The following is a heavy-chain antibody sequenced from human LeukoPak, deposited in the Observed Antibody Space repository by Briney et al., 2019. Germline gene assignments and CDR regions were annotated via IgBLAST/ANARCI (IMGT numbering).Heavy chain of an antibody. D-gene: IGHD3-10*01. CDR3: VSGTYWEL. J-gene: IGHJ3*01. Sequence: GGSLRLSCAASGFTFSTYSMDWARQAPGKGLEWVSSITSSSSHMYYADSLKGRFTISRDNAKNSLFLQMNSLRAEDTAVYYCVSGTYWELWGQGTMVIVSS. V-gene: IGHV3-21*01. CDR1: GFTFSTYS. CDR2: ITSSSSHM.